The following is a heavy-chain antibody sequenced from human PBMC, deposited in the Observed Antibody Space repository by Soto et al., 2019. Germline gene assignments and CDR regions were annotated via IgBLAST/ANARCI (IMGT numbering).Heavy chain of an antibody. CDR1: GGSISSGGYY. CDR2: IYYSGST. J-gene: IGHJ4*02. D-gene: IGHD6-13*01. CDR3: ARVTRWYYFYY. Sequence: SESLSLTCTVSGGSISSGGYYWSCIRQHPGKGLEWIGYIYYSGSTYYNPSLKSRVTISVDTSKNQFSLKLSSVTAADTAVYYCARVTRWYYFYYWGQGSRVTVS. V-gene: IGHV4-31*03.